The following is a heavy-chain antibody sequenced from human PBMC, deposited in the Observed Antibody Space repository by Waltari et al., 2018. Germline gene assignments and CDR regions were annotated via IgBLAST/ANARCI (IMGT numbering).Heavy chain of an antibody. CDR1: GGSISSSSYY. V-gene: IGHV4-39*07. CDR3: ARMVRGYCSSTSCHTDH. D-gene: IGHD2-2*01. J-gene: IGHJ4*02. CDR2: IYYSGSN. Sequence: QLQLQESGPGLVKPSETLSLTCTVSGGSISSSSYYWGWVRQPPGKGLEWIGSIYYSGSNYYNPSLKSRVTISVDTSKNQFSLRVSSVTAADTAVFYCARMVRGYCSSTSCHTDHWGQGTLVTVSS.